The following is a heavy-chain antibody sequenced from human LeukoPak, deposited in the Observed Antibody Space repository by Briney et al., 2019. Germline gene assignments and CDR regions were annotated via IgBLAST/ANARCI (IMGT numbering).Heavy chain of an antibody. D-gene: IGHD3-10*01. CDR1: GGSFSGYY. V-gene: IGHV4-34*01. CDR3: ARHGQPSPRLLRHYGSGSLFLKY. J-gene: IGHJ4*02. Sequence: SETLSLTCAVYGGSFSGYYWSWIRQPPGKGLEWIGEINHSGSTNYNPSLKSRVTISVDTSKNQFSLKLSSVTAADTAVYYCARHGQPSPRLLRHYGSGSLFLKYWGQGTLVTVSS. CDR2: INHSGST.